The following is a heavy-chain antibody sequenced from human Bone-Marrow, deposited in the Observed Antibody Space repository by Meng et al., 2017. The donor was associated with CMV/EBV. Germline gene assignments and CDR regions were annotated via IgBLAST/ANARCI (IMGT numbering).Heavy chain of an antibody. Sequence: GESLKISCAASGFTFSSYGMHWVRQAPGKGLEWVAFIRYDGSNKYYADSVKGRFTISRDNSKNTLYLQMNSLRAEDTAVYYCAPHCSGGSCNEDYWGQGTLVTVSS. D-gene: IGHD2-15*01. CDR2: IRYDGSNK. V-gene: IGHV3-30*02. CDR3: APHCSGGSCNEDY. J-gene: IGHJ4*02. CDR1: GFTFSSYG.